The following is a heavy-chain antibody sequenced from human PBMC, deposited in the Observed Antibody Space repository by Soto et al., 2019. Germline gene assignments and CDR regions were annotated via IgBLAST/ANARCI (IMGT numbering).Heavy chain of an antibody. J-gene: IGHJ6*02. D-gene: IGHD3-10*01. Sequence: KPSETLSLTCAVYGGSFSGYYWSWIRQPPGKGLEWIGEINHSGSTNYNPSLKSRVTISVDTSKNQFSLKLSSVTAADTAVYYCARVITRFGSGSYYKGYYYGMDVWGQGTTVTVYS. CDR2: INHSGST. V-gene: IGHV4-34*01. CDR3: ARVITRFGSGSYYKGYYYGMDV. CDR1: GGSFSGYY.